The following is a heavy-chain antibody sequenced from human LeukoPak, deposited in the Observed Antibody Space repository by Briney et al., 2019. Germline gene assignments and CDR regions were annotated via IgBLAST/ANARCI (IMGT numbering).Heavy chain of an antibody. CDR2: INPNNGGT. CDR1: GGTFISYA. Sequence: ASVTVSCKASGGTFISYAISRVRQAPGQGLEWMGRINPNNGGTNYAQKFQGRVTMTRDTSITTAYMELSSLRSDDTAVYYCAKDGDFWSGYYCDYWGQGTQVTVSS. J-gene: IGHJ4*02. D-gene: IGHD3-3*01. V-gene: IGHV1-2*06. CDR3: AKDGDFWSGYYCDY.